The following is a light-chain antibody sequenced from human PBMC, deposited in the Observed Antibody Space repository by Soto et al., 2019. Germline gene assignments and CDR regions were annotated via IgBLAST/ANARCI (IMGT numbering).Light chain of an antibody. J-gene: IGLJ1*01. Sequence: QSALTKPASVSGSPGQSITISCTGTSSNVGNYNLVSWYQQHPGKAPKLMIYEVYKRPSGVSDRFSGSKSGITASLTISGLQAEDEADYYRCSYAGSDTYVFGTGTKVTVL. CDR3: CSYAGSDTYV. CDR1: SSNVGNYNL. V-gene: IGLV2-23*02. CDR2: EVY.